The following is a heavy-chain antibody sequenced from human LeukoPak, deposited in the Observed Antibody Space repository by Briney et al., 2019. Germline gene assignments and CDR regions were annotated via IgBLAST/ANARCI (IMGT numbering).Heavy chain of an antibody. D-gene: IGHD3-3*02. CDR2: INIDGSST. J-gene: IGHJ3*02. V-gene: IGHV3-74*01. Sequence: GGSLRLSCAASGFTFSNYWMHWVRQAPGKGLVWVSHINIDGSSTNYADSVKGRFAISRDNDKNTLYLQMNSLRAEDTAVYYCARPAHFDAFDIWGQGTMVTVSS. CDR3: ARPAHFDAFDI. CDR1: GFTFSNYW.